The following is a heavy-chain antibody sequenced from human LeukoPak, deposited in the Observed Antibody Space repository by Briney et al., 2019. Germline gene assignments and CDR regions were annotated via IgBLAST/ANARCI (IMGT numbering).Heavy chain of an antibody. CDR1: GFTFSSYW. CDR3: TTVSLPMVRGVVMSSGYFDY. D-gene: IGHD3-10*01. CDR2: IKSKTDGGTT. J-gene: IGHJ4*02. Sequence: GGSLRLSCAASGFTFSSYWMHWVRQAPGKGLEWVGRIKSKTDGGTTDYAAPVKGRFTISRDDSKNTLYLQMNSLKTEDTAVYYCTTVSLPMVRGVVMSSGYFDYWGQGTLVTVSS. V-gene: IGHV3-15*01.